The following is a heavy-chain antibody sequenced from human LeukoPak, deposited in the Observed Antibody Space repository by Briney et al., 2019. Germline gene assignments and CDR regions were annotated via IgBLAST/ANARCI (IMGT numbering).Heavy chain of an antibody. V-gene: IGHV4-34*01. D-gene: IGHD2-2*02. CDR2: INHSGST. CDR1: GGPFSGYY. J-gene: IGHJ5*02. CDR3: ARGRVLYCSSTSCYNHWFDP. Sequence: SETLSLNCAVSGGPFSGYYWSWIRQPPGKGLEWIGEINHSGSTNYNPSLKSRVTISVDTSKNQFSLKLSSVTAADTAVYYCARGRVLYCSSTSCYNHWFDPWGQGTLVTVSS.